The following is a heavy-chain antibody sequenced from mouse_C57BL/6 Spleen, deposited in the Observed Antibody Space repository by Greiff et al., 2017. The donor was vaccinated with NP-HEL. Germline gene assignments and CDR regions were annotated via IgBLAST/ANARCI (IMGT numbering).Heavy chain of an antibody. V-gene: IGHV1-19*01. D-gene: IGHD2-4*01. CDR1: GYTFTDYY. CDR2: INPYNGGT. Sequence: EVQLQQSGPVLVKPGASVKMSCKASGYTFTDYYMNWVKQSHGKSLEWIGVINPYNGGTSYNQKFKGKATLTVDKSSSTAYMELNSLTSEDSAVYYCAREDDYHAMDYWGQGTSVTVSS. J-gene: IGHJ4*01. CDR3: AREDDYHAMDY.